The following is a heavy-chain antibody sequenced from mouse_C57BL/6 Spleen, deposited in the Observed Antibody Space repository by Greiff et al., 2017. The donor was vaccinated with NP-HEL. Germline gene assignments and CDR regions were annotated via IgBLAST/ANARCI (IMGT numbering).Heavy chain of an antibody. CDR2: INPGSGGT. CDR1: GYAFTNYL. Sequence: QVQLQQSGAELVRPGTSVKVSCKASGYAFTNYLIEWVKQRPGQGLEWIGVINPGSGGTNYNEKFKGKATLTADKSSSTAYMQLSSLTSEDSAVYFCAREGYYYGSPAWFAYWGQGTLVTVSA. D-gene: IGHD1-1*01. J-gene: IGHJ3*01. V-gene: IGHV1-54*01. CDR3: AREGYYYGSPAWFAY.